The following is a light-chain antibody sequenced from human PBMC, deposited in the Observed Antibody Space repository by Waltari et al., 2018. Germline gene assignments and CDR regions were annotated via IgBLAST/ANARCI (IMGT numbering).Light chain of an antibody. V-gene: IGKV1-12*01. CDR1: QDISNW. CDR3: QQAKSFPLT. J-gene: IGKJ3*01. Sequence: DIQMTQSPPCVSAPVGDRVTITCRASQDISNWLAWYQQKPGKAPKLLIYAASTLETGVPPRFSASGSGTEFTLSISSLEPDDFATYYCQQAKSFPLTFGPGTKVDIK. CDR2: AAS.